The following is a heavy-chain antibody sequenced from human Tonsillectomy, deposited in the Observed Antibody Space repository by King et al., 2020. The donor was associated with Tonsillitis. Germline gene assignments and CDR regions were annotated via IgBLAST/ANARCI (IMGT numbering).Heavy chain of an antibody. V-gene: IGHV3-7*01. CDR3: ARNIFLSGYYPIYFDY. CDR2: IKQDGSEK. J-gene: IGHJ4*02. Sequence: DVQLVESGGGLVQPGGSLRLSCAASGFTFSSYWMSWVRQAPGKGLEWVANIKQDGSEKYYVDSVKGRFTISRDNAKNSLYLQMNSLRAEDTAVYYCARNIFLSGYYPIYFDYWGQGTLVTVSS. D-gene: IGHD3-22*01. CDR1: GFTFSSYW.